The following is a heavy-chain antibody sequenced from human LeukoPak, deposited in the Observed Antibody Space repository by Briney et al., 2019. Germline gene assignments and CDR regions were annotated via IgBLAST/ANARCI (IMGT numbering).Heavy chain of an antibody. CDR3: ARTMVRGVILGPVWGY. Sequence: ASVKVSCKASGYTFTDYYMQWVRQAPGQGLEWMGWINPNSGGTNYAQKFQGRVTMTRDTSISTAYMELSRLRSDDTAVYYCARTMVRGVILGPVWGYWGQGTLVTVSS. CDR1: GYTFTDYY. J-gene: IGHJ4*02. D-gene: IGHD3-10*01. V-gene: IGHV1-2*02. CDR2: INPNSGGT.